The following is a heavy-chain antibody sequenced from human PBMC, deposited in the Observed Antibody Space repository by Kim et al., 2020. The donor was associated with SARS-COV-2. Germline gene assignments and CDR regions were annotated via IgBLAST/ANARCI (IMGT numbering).Heavy chain of an antibody. CDR3: AADLMVRGVSFDY. Sequence: GGSLRLSCAASGFTFSSYSMNWVRQAPGKGLEWVSSISSSSSYIYYADSVKGRFTISRDNAKNSLYLQMNSLRAEDTAVYYCAADLMVRGVSFDYWGQGTLVTVSS. J-gene: IGHJ4*02. CDR1: GFTFSSYS. CDR2: ISSSSSYI. D-gene: IGHD3-10*01. V-gene: IGHV3-21*01.